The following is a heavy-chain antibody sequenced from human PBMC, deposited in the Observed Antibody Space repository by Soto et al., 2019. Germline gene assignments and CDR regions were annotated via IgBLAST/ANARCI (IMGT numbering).Heavy chain of an antibody. Sequence: QVQLVQSGAEVKKPGSSVKVSCKASGGTFSSYTISWVRQAPGQGLEWMGRIIPILGIANYAQKFQGRVTITADKSTSTAYMELRSLRSEDTAVYYCARQYCNGGSCYSLDYWGQGTLVTVSS. J-gene: IGHJ4*02. CDR2: IIPILGIA. CDR1: GGTFSSYT. D-gene: IGHD2-15*01. CDR3: ARQYCNGGSCYSLDY. V-gene: IGHV1-69*02.